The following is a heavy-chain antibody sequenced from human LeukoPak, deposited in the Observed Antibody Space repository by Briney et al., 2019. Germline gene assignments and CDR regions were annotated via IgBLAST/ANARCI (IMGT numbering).Heavy chain of an antibody. Sequence: SETLSLTCTVSGGSISSYYWSWIRQPAGKGLEGIGRIYTSGSTGYNPSLKSRVTMSVDTSKNQFSLKLSSVTAADTAVYYCARVDLRAAYLDYWGQGTLVTVSS. V-gene: IGHV4-4*07. CDR1: GGSISSYY. J-gene: IGHJ4*02. CDR2: IYTSGST. D-gene: IGHD2-15*01. CDR3: ARVDLRAAYLDY.